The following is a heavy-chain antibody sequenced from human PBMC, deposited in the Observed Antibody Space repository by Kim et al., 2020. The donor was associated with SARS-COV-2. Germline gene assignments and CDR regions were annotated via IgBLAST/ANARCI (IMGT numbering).Heavy chain of an antibody. D-gene: IGHD3-9*01. CDR2: IDPSDSYT. CDR3: ARQGRYSYYYGMDV. CDR1: GYSFTSYW. Sequence: GESLKISCKGSGYSFTSYWISWVRQMPGKGLEWMGRIDPSDSYTNYSPSFQGHVTISADKSISTAYLQWSSLTASDTAMYYCARQGRYSYYYGMDVWGQGTTVTVSS. J-gene: IGHJ6*02. V-gene: IGHV5-10-1*01.